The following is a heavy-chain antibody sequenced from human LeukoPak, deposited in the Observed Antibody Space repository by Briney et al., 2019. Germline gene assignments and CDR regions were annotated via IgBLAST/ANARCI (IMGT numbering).Heavy chain of an antibody. D-gene: IGHD6-19*01. V-gene: IGHV4-39*01. CDR2: IYYSGST. Sequence: SETLSLTCTVSGVSISSSSYYWGWIRQPPGKGLEWIGSIYYSGSTYYNPSLKSRVTISVDTSKSRFSLKLNSVTAADTAVYYCARHPYSSGWYNWDLPPPEIDYWGQGTLVTVSS. J-gene: IGHJ4*02. CDR3: ARHPYSSGWYNWDLPPPEIDY. CDR1: GVSISSSSYY.